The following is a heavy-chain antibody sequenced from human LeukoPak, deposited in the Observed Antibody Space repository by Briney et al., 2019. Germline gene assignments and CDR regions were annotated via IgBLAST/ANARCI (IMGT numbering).Heavy chain of an antibody. CDR1: GGTFSSYA. D-gene: IGHD3-9*01. V-gene: IGHV1-69*05. J-gene: IGHJ6*03. CDR2: IIPIFGTA. Sequence: ASVKVSCKASGGTFSSYAISWVRQAPGQGLEWMGRIIPIFGTANYAQKFQGRVTITTDESTSTAYMELSSLRSEDTAVYYCARVRYDILTGYPNPDYYYYYYMDVWGKGTTVTVSS. CDR3: ARVRYDILTGYPNPDYYYYYYMDV.